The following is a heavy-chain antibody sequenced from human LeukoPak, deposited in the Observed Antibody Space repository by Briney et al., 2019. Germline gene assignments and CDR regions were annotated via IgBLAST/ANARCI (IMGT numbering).Heavy chain of an antibody. D-gene: IGHD5-18*01. J-gene: IGHJ4*02. V-gene: IGHV1-3*01. Sequence: ASVNVSFTASGYTFTSYAMHWVRQAPGQRLEWMGWINAGNGNTKYSQKFQGRVTITRDTSASTAYMELSSLRSEDTAVYYCARSSGSSYGYDYWGQGTLVTVSS. CDR2: INAGNGNT. CDR3: ARSSGSSYGYDY. CDR1: GYTFTSYA.